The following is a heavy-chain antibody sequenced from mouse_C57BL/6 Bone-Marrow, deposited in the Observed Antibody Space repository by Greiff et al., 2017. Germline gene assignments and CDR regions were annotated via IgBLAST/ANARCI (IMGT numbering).Heavy chain of an antibody. D-gene: IGHD2-4*01. Sequence: QVQLQQPGAELVKPGASVKLSCKASGYTFTNYWMHWVKQRPGQGLEWIGMMNPNGGSPDYNEKFKSEATLSVDKSSSTAYMELSSLTSEDSAVYYCARSYDYDDYTMDYWGQGTSVTVSS. CDR3: ARSYDYDDYTMDY. V-gene: IGHV1-64*01. CDR1: GYTFTNYW. J-gene: IGHJ4*01. CDR2: MNPNGGSP.